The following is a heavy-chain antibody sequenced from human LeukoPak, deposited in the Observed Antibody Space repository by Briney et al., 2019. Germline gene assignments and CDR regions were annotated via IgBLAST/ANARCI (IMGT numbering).Heavy chain of an antibody. D-gene: IGHD6-6*01. J-gene: IGHJ4*02. CDR2: ISYDGSNK. V-gene: IGHV3-30*04. CDR3: ARGRPRAEGEFDY. CDR1: GFTSSSYA. Sequence: GGSLRLSCAASGFTSSSYAMHWVRQAPGKGLEWVAVISYDGSNKYYADSVKGRFTISRDNSKNTLYLQMNSLRAEDTAVYYCARGRPRAEGEFDYWGQGTLVTVSS.